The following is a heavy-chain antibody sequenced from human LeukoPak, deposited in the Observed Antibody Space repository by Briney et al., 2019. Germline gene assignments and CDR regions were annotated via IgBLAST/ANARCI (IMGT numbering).Heavy chain of an antibody. CDR2: IWYDGSNK. J-gene: IGHJ6*03. CDR3: AKSGNSFAHYYMDV. V-gene: IGHV3-33*06. CDR1: GFTFSSYG. Sequence: PGRSLRLSCAASGFTFSSYGMHWVRQAPGKGLEGVAVIWYDGSNKYYADSVKGRFTISRDNSKNTLYLQMNSLRAEDTAVYYCAKSGNSFAHYYMDVWGKGTTVTVSS. D-gene: IGHD2-21*01.